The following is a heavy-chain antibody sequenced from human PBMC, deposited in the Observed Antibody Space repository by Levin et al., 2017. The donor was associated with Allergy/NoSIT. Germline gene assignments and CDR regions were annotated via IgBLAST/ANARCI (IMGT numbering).Heavy chain of an antibody. V-gene: IGHV4-39*01. D-gene: IGHD6-13*01. CDR1: DSIISNNYY. J-gene: IGHJ6*02. Sequence: SETLSLTCTVSDSIISNNYYWGWIRQPPGKGLEWIGSVYHTGSTYYNPSLKTRVSISADTSKNRFSLKLSSVTAADTAVYYCARLAAVAHFWGQGTTVTVSS. CDR2: VYHTGST. CDR3: ARLAAVAHF.